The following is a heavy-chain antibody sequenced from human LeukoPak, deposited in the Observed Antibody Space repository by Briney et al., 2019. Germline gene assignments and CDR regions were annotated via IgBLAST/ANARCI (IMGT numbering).Heavy chain of an antibody. CDR1: GYSFTSYW. CDR3: TRVGRWIQVFDY. V-gene: IGHV5-51*01. J-gene: IGHJ4*02. CDR2: IYPGDSDT. Sequence: AEAWQISRYGSGYSFTSYWFGWVRQMPGKRLEWMVIIYPGDSDTRYSPSFQGHFTISADKSISTAYLQWRSLKAADTAMYYCTRVGRWIQVFDYWGKGTMVTVFS. D-gene: IGHD5-24*01.